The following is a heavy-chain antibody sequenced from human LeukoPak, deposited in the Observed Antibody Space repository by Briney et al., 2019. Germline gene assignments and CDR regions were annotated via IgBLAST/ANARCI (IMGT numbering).Heavy chain of an antibody. CDR2: IGYDGSNK. V-gene: IGHV3-30*02. D-gene: IGHD6-19*01. CDR1: GYNFNNYG. Sequence: GGSLRLSCAASGYNFNNYGMHWVRQAPGKGLEWVAFIGYDGSNKYSADSVKGRFTISRDNSKNTLYLQMNSLRAEDTAVYYCTKGIKQYHAFDIWGQGTMVTVSS. CDR3: TKGIKQYHAFDI. J-gene: IGHJ3*02.